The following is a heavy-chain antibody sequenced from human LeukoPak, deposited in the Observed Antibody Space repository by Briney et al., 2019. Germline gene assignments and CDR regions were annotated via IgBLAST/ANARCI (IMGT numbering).Heavy chain of an antibody. J-gene: IGHJ4*02. Sequence: GGSLRLSCAASGFTCSDYYMSWIRQAPGKGLEWVSYISSSGSTIYYADSVKGRFTISRDNAKNSLYLQMNSLRAEDTAVYYCARDHPYCSGGSCYSGYYYDSSGPIDYWGQGTLVTVSS. CDR1: GFTCSDYY. CDR2: ISSSGSTI. D-gene: IGHD2-15*01. V-gene: IGHV3-11*04. CDR3: ARDHPYCSGGSCYSGYYYDSSGPIDY.